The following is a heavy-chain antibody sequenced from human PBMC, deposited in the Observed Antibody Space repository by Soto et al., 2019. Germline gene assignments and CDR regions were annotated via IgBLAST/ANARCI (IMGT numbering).Heavy chain of an antibody. CDR3: ARDKGYSSSFGLDY. D-gene: IGHD6-6*01. CDR1: GFTFSSYA. CDR2: ISYDGSNK. Sequence: QVQLVESGGGVVQPGRSLRLSCAASGFTFSSYAMHWVRQAPGKGLEWVAVISYDGSNKYYADSVKGRFTISRDNSKNTLDLQMNSLRAEDTAVYYCARDKGYSSSFGLDYWGQGTLVTVSS. J-gene: IGHJ4*02. V-gene: IGHV3-30-3*01.